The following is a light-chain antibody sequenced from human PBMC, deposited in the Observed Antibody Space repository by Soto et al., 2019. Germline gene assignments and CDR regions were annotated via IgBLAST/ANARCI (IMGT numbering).Light chain of an antibody. CDR2: DVS. CDR1: SSDVGGYNY. V-gene: IGLV2-14*01. Sequence: QSALTQPASVSGSPGQSITISCTGTSSDVGGYNYVSWYQQHPGKAPKLMIYDVSNRPSGVSNRFSGSKSGNTASLTISGLQGEDEADCYCSSYTSSSPPYVFGTGTQLTVL. CDR3: SSYTSSSPPYV. J-gene: IGLJ1*01.